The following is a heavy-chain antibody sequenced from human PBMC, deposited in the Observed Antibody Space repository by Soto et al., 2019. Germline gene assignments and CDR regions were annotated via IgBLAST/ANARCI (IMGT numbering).Heavy chain of an antibody. CDR2: ISNDGSS. J-gene: IGHJ1*01. Sequence: EVQLVESGGGLVQPGGSLRLSCVASGFTFSSYWMHWVRQAPGKGLVWVSSISNDGSSIYADPVKGRFTIARDNAKNTLYLQMNSLRAEDTAVYYGARVPNKSTQNWGQGILVIVAP. V-gene: IGHV3-74*01. CDR3: ARVPNKSTQN. CDR1: GFTFSSYW.